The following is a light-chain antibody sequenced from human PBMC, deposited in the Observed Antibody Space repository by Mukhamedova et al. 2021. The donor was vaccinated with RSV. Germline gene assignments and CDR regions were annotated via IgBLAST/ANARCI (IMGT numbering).Light chain of an antibody. V-gene: IGLV3-19*01. Sequence: ISPKNNRPSGIPDRFSASGSGDTASLTTTGAQAEDAADYYCNSRDSSGKNVVFDGGTKLTVL. CDR3: NSRDSSGKNVV. CDR2: PKN. J-gene: IGLJ2*01.